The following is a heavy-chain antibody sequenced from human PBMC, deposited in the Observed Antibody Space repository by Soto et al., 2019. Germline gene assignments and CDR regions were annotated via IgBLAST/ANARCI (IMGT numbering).Heavy chain of an antibody. V-gene: IGHV3-23*01. CDR1: GFTFSSYA. D-gene: IGHD5-12*01. CDR3: AKDDQDGYNFFDY. J-gene: IGHJ4*02. Sequence: PGGSLRLSCAASGFTFSSYAMSWVRQAPGKGLEWVSAISGSGGSTYYADSVKGRFTTSRDNSKNTLYLQMNSLRAEDTAVYYCAKDDQDGYNFFDYWGQGTLVTVSS. CDR2: ISGSGGST.